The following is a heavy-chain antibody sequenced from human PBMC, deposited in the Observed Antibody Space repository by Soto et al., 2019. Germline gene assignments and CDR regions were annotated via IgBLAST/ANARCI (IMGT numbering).Heavy chain of an antibody. J-gene: IGHJ4*02. CDR2: ISPIGSN. CDR3: ARINYSDTSGYYFFFDH. V-gene: IGHV4-30-2*01. Sequence: LSLTCSVSAGSISSAGHSCRWFRQPPGMGLEWIGYISPIGSNYFNPSLRSRVTISVDKSKSQFSLTLSSVTAADTAVYYCARINYSDTSGYYFFFDHWGQGIQVTVSS. D-gene: IGHD3-22*01. CDR1: AGSISSAGHS.